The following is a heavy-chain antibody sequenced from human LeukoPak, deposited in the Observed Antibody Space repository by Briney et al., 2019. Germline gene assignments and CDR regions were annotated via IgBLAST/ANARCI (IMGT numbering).Heavy chain of an antibody. CDR3: VRDLILTWTPGDDFDH. D-gene: IGHD3-16*01. V-gene: IGHV3-74*01. CDR1: GFTFSGYW. CDR2: INEGGSVI. J-gene: IGHJ4*02. Sequence: PGGSLRLSCAASGFTFSGYWMHSVRQAPGKRLEWVSRINEGGSVISYADSVKGRFTISRENAKNTVYLQMDSLRAEDTAVYYCVRDLILTWTPGDDFDHWGQGTLVTVSS.